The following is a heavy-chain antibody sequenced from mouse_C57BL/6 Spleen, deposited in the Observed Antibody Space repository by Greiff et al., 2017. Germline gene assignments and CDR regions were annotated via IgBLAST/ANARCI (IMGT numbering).Heavy chain of an antibody. CDR2: IDPSDSYT. D-gene: IGHD1-1*01. V-gene: IGHV1-50*01. CDR3: ARYYCGGDY. Sequence: VQLQQPGAELVKPGASVKLSCKASGYTFTSYWMQWVKQRPGQGLEWIGEIDPSDSYTNYNQKFKGKATLTVDTSSSTAYLQLSSLTSEDSAVYYCARYYCGGDYWGQGTTLTVSS. J-gene: IGHJ2*01. CDR1: GYTFTSYW.